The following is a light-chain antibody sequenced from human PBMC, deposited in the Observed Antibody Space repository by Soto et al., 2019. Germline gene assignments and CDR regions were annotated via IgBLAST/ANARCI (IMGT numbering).Light chain of an antibody. V-gene: IGKV3-15*01. J-gene: IGKJ1*01. CDR3: QQYNNWPPTWT. CDR2: GAS. Sequence: EIVMTQSPATLSVSPGERATLSCRASQSVSSNLAWYQQKPGQAPRLLIYGASTRATGIPARFSGSGSGTDFTLTISSLQSEDFAVYYCQQYNNWPPTWTFGQGTKVAIK. CDR1: QSVSSN.